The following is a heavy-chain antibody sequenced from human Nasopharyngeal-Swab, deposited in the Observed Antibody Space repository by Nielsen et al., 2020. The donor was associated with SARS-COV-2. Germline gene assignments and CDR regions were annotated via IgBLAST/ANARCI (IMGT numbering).Heavy chain of an antibody. CDR2: INADGSRT. J-gene: IGHJ4*02. V-gene: IGHV3-74*01. CDR1: GFTFSSYS. CDR3: TRGTLAGPGIDY. Sequence: GGSLRLSCAASGFTFSSYSMNWVRQAPGKGLVWVSRINADGSRTFYADSVEGRFTISRDDAKNTLYLQMNSLRGEDTAVYFCTRGTLAGPGIDYWGQGALVTVSS.